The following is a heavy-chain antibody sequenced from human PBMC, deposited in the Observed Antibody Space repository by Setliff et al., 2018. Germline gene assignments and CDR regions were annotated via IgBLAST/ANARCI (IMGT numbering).Heavy chain of an antibody. V-gene: IGHV4-34*01. CDR2: INHRGST. CDR3: ARGRNVAARLLDS. J-gene: IGHJ4*02. CDR1: GGTFSDYY. Sequence: LSLTCAAYGGTFSDYYWTWIRQPPGKGLEWVGEINHRGSTNYNPSLKSRVTISVDTSKDQFSLKLISMTAADTAVYYCARGRNVAARLLDSWGQGTQVTVSS. D-gene: IGHD6-6*01.